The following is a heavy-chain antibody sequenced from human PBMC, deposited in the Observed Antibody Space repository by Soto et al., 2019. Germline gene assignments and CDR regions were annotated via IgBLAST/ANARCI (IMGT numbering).Heavy chain of an antibody. D-gene: IGHD2-8*01. V-gene: IGHV3-30-3*01. CDR3: ARSDDCTNGVCYFELGP. CDR1: GFTFSSYA. Sequence: PGGSLRLSCAASGFTFSSYAMSWVRQAPGKGLEWVAVISYDGSNKYYADSVKGRFTISRDNSKNTLYLQMNSLRAEDTAVYYCARSDDCTNGVCYFELGPWDKGTLVTVSS. J-gene: IGHJ5*02. CDR2: ISYDGSNK.